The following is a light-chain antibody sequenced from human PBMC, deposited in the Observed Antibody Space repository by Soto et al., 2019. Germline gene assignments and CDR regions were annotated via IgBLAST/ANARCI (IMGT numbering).Light chain of an antibody. Sequence: EIVLTQSPATLSLSPGERATLSCRASQSVSSYLAWYQQKPGQAPRLLIYDASNRATGIPARFSGSGSGTDFTLTLSSLEPEDFAMYFCHQYGSSPRTFGQGTKVEIK. CDR1: QSVSSY. CDR3: HQYGSSPRT. CDR2: DAS. V-gene: IGKV3-11*01. J-gene: IGKJ1*01.